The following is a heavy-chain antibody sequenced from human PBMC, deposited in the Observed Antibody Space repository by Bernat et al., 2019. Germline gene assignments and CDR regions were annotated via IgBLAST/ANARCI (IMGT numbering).Heavy chain of an antibody. V-gene: IGHV1-3*05. J-gene: IGHJ4*02. D-gene: IGHD3-22*01. CDR2: INAGNGNT. Sequence: QVQLVQSGAEEKKPGASVKVSCKASGYTFTSYAMHWVRQAPGQSLEWMGWINAGNGNTKYSQKFQGRVTITRDTSASTAYMELSSLRSEDTAVYYCARVFYDSSGYYFEGVPTFDYWGQGTLVTVSS. CDR1: GYTFTSYA. CDR3: ARVFYDSSGYYFEGVPTFDY.